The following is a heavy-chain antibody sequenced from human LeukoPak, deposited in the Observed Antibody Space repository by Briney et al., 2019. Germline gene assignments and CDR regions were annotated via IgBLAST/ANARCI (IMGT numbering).Heavy chain of an antibody. V-gene: IGHV3-48*02. CDR1: GFTFSTYS. CDR3: ARDRPNTGFDFDY. D-gene: IGHD3-10*01. Sequence: GGSLRLSCAASGFTFSTYSMNWVRQAPGKGLEWLSYITSGSSTIYYADSVRGRFTISRDNAKNALYLQMDSLRDEDTAVYYCARDRPNTGFDFDYWGRGTLVTVSS. CDR2: ITSGSSTI. J-gene: IGHJ4*02.